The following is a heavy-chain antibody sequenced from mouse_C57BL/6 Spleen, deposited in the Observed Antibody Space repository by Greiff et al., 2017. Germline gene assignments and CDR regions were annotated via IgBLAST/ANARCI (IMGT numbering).Heavy chain of an antibody. CDR3: ARYPITTVVAPDAMGY. CDR2: IDPANGNT. V-gene: IGHV14-3*01. D-gene: IGHD1-1*01. CDR1: GFNIKNTY. Sequence: VQLQQSVAELVRPGASVKLSCTASGFNIKNTYMHWVKQRPEQGLEWIGRIDPANGNTKYAPKFQGKATITADTSSNTAYLQLSSLTSEDTAIYYCARYPITTVVAPDAMGYWCQGTSVTVSS. J-gene: IGHJ4*01.